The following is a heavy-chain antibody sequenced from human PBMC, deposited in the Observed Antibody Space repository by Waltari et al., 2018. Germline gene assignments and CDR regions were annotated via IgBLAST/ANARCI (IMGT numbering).Heavy chain of an antibody. CDR2: INHRGST. J-gene: IGHJ6*02. CDR3: ARGRRMVRGVTHFPYYYGMDV. D-gene: IGHD3-10*01. V-gene: IGHV4-34*01. CDR1: GGSFRGYY. Sequence: QVQLQQWGAGLLKPSETLSLTCAVYGGSFRGYYWSWIRQPPGQGLEWIGEINHRGSTNYNPSLKSRVTISVDTSKTQFSLKLSSVTAADTAVYYCARGRRMVRGVTHFPYYYGMDVWGQGTTVTVSS.